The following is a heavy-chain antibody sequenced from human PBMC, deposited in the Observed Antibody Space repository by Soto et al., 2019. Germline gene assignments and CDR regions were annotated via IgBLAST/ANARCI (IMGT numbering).Heavy chain of an antibody. Sequence: GGSLRLSCAASGFTFSSYAMSWVRQAPGKGLEWVSAISGSGGSTYYADSVKGRFTISRDNSKNTLYLQMNSLRAEDTAVYYCAKDPRGGYLGELSLSSFFWGQGTLVTVSS. CDR1: GFTFSSYA. V-gene: IGHV3-23*01. J-gene: IGHJ4*02. D-gene: IGHD3-16*02. CDR3: AKDPRGGYLGELSLSSFF. CDR2: ISGSGGST.